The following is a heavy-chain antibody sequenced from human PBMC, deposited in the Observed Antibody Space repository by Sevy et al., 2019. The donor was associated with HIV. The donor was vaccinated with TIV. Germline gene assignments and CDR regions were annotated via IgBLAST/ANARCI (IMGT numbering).Heavy chain of an antibody. J-gene: IGHJ4*02. V-gene: IGHV3-7*01. D-gene: IGHD3-9*01. CDR3: ANAEAGPRLDIH. CDR2: INQAGSET. Sequence: GGSLRLSCAASGFTFNNYWMSWVRQAPGKGLEWVANINQAGSETYYVDSVKGRFTISRDNAKNSLYLQMNSLRAEDTAVYYCANAEAGPRLDIHWGQGALVTVSS. CDR1: GFTFNNYW.